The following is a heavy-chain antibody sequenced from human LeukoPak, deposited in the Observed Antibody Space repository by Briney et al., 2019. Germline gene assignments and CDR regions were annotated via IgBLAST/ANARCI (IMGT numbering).Heavy chain of an antibody. CDR3: ARGQVGATQLFDY. CDR2: IYNSGST. V-gene: IGHV4-61*01. J-gene: IGHJ4*02. CDR1: GGALSSRTYY. D-gene: IGHD1-26*01. Sequence: PPETLSLTCTVSGGALSSRTYYRNWIRQPPGKGLEWIGCIYNSGSTNYNPSFKSRVTISADTSRNQFSLKVSFVTAADTAVYYCARGQVGATQLFDYWGQGTLVTVSS.